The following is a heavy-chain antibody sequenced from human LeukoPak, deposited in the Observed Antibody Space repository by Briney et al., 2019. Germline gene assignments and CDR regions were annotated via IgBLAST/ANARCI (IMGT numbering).Heavy chain of an antibody. CDR2: IYTSGST. D-gene: IGHD3-3*01. J-gene: IGHJ6*03. V-gene: IGHV4-61*02. CDR3: ARELRITIFGVAVYYMDV. CDR1: GGSISSGSYY. Sequence: SQTLSLTCTVSGGSISSGSYYWSWIRQPAGKGLEWIGRIYTSGSTNYNPSLKSRVTISVDTSKNQFSLKPSSVTAADTAVYYCARELRITIFGVAVYYMDVWGKGTTVTVSS.